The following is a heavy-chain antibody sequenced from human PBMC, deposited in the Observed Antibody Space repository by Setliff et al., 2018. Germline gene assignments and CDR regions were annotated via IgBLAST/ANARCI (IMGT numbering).Heavy chain of an antibody. V-gene: IGHV4-38-2*01. D-gene: IGHD2-15*01. CDR3: ARKGTCSGGSCYSLANFDY. CDR1: GYSISSGYY. Sequence: SETLSLTCAVSGYSISSGYYWGWIRQPPGKGLEWSGSIYHSGNTYYNPSLKSRVTIPVDTSKNQFSLKLSSVTAANTAVYYCARKGTCSGGSCYSLANFDYWGQGTLGTVSS. CDR2: IYHSGNT. J-gene: IGHJ4*02.